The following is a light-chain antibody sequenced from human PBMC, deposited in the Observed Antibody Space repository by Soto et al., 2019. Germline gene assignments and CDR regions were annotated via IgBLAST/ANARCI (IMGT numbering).Light chain of an antibody. CDR3: QKYGSSRWT. CDR2: GES. V-gene: IGKV3-20*01. J-gene: IGKJ1*01. Sequence: VLTQSPGTLSVSPGDRATLSCRGSQSVSSSYLAWYQQKTGQAPRLLIYGESSRATGIPDRLSGSGSGTDFNLTISSLEPEDFAVYYCQKYGSSRWTCGQGTKVDIK. CDR1: QSVSSSY.